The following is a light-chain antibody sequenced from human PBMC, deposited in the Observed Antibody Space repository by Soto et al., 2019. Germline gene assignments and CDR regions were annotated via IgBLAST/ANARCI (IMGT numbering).Light chain of an antibody. CDR3: QQYTNWPPFT. V-gene: IGKV3-15*01. Sequence: IILTQSPATLSVSPGEGASLSCRASQNVGTSLAWYQQKSGQAPRLIIYGASTRAAGVPARFSGSASGTKYTLTITSLQSEDFALYYCQQYTNWPPFTCGQGTRLELK. CDR1: QNVGTS. CDR2: GAS. J-gene: IGKJ2*01.